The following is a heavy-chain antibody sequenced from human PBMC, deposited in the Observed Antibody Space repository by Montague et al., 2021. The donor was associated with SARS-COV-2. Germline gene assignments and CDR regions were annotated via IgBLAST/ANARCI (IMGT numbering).Heavy chain of an antibody. CDR2: IYDSETI. J-gene: IGHJ4*02. V-gene: IGHV4-4*02. CDR3: ARGPDSSGYYNDFDY. D-gene: IGHD3-22*01. CDR1: GGSISSSHW. Sequence: SETLSLTCAVSGGSISSSHWFTWVRQPPGKGLEWIGDIYDSETIXCNPSLKRRVTISVDRTKNQFSLKLSSVTAADTAVYYCARGPDSSGYYNDFDYWGQGTLVTVSS.